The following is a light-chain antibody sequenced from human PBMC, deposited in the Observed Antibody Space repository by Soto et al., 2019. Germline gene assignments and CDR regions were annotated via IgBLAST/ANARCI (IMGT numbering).Light chain of an antibody. CDR2: GNS. CDR1: SSNIGAGYD. J-gene: IGLJ2*01. CDR3: QSYDSSLSGLV. Sequence: QSVLTQSPSVSGAPGQRVTISCTGRSSNIGAGYDVHWYQQLPGTAPKLLIYGNSNRPSGVPDRFSGSKSGTSASLAITGLQAEDEADYYCQSYDSSLSGLVFGGGTKLTVL. V-gene: IGLV1-40*01.